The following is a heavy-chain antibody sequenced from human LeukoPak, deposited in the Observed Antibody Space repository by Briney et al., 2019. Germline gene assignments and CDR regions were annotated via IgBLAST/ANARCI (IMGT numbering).Heavy chain of an antibody. D-gene: IGHD2-2*02. CDR1: GYTFTSYY. J-gene: IGHJ4*02. CDR3: ARDFHCSGTSCYNFDY. V-gene: IGHV1-46*01. CDR2: INPSGGRT. Sequence: ASVKVSCKASGYTFTSYYMHWVRQAPGQGLKWMGIINPSGGRTSYAQKFQGRVTMTRDTSTSTVYMELSSLRSEDTAVYYCARDFHCSGTSCYNFDYWGQGTLVTVSS.